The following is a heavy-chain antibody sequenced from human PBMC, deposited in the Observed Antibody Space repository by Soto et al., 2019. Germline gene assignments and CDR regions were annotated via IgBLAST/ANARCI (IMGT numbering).Heavy chain of an antibody. CDR2: INDSGST. J-gene: IGHJ4*02. D-gene: IGHD2-2*01. CDR3: ARWGYCSNSICYPFDY. CDR1: GGSFSGFY. Sequence: GTLSLTCAVYGGSFSGFYRNWIRQPPGKGLEWIGEINDSGSTKYNPSLKSRVTISVDTSKNQFSLKLSSVTAADTAVYYCARWGYCSNSICYPFDYWGQGILVTVSS. V-gene: IGHV4-34*01.